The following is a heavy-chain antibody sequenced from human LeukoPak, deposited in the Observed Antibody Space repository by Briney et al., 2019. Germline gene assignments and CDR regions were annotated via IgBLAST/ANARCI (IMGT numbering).Heavy chain of an antibody. D-gene: IGHD6-13*01. V-gene: IGHV4-39*01. Sequence: SETLSLTCTVSGGSISSSSHSWGWIRQPPGKGLEWTGSIYYTGRTYYNPSLKSRVTISVDTSKNQFSLKLCSVTAADTAVYYCAQSLGSSNWIGNWFDPWGQGTLVTVSS. J-gene: IGHJ5*02. CDR2: IYYTGRT. CDR3: AQSLGSSNWIGNWFDP. CDR1: GGSISSSSHS.